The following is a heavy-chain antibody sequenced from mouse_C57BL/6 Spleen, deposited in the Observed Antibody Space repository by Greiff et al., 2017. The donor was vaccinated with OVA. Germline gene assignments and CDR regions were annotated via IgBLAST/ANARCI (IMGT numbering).Heavy chain of an antibody. CDR2: IAPSDSYT. CDR1: GYTFTSYW. V-gene: IGHV1-69*01. CDR3: ARGGSLDHFDY. Sequence: VQLQQPGAELVMPGASVKLSCKASGYTFTSYWMHWVKQRPGQGLEWIGEIAPSDSYTNYNQKFKGKSTLTVDKSSSTAYMQLSSLTSEDSAVYYCARGGSLDHFDYWGQGTTLTVSS. J-gene: IGHJ2*01. D-gene: IGHD6-2*01.